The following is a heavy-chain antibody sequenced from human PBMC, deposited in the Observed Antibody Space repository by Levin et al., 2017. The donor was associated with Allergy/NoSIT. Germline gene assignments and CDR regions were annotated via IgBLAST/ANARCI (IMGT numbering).Heavy chain of an antibody. CDR1: GLTLMNYG. J-gene: IGHJ3*02. CDR3: VKRGYSFPGLAFDI. V-gene: IGHV3-64D*06. CDR2: ISSNGDNT. D-gene: IGHD5-12*01. Sequence: PGGSLRLSCSASGLTLMNYGMYWIRQAPGKGLEFVSAISSNGDNTHYADSVKGRFTISRDNSKNTLYLQLSSVRAEDTAVYYCVKRGYSFPGLAFDIWGQGTMVTVSS.